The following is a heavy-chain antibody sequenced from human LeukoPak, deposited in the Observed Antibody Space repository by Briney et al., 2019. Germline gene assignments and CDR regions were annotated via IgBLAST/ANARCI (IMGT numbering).Heavy chain of an antibody. CDR3: ARQGSIFDV. CDR2: IYYNGNT. Sequence: SETLSLTCTVSGGSISSGDHYWSWIRQPPGKGLEWIGYIYYNGNTYYNPSLKSRLTISVDTSKNQFSLNLNSVTAADTAVYYCARQGSIFDVWGQGTMVTVSS. V-gene: IGHV4-30-4*08. CDR1: GGSISSGDHY. J-gene: IGHJ3*01. D-gene: IGHD6-6*01.